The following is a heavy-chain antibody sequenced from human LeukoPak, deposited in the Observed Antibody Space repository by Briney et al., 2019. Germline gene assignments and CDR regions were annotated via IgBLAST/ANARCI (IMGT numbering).Heavy chain of an antibody. Sequence: GGSLRLSCAASGFSFSSHWMNWVRQAPGKGLEWVSVIYSGGSTYYADSVKGRFTISRDNSKNTLYLQMNSLRAEDTAVYYCARDAFFGGYFDYWGQGTLVTVSS. CDR3: ARDAFFGGYFDY. D-gene: IGHD3-10*01. CDR1: GFSFSSHW. V-gene: IGHV3-53*01. CDR2: IYSGGST. J-gene: IGHJ4*02.